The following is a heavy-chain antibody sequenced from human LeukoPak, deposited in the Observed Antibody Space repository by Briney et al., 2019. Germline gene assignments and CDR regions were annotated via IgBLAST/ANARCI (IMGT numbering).Heavy chain of an antibody. CDR3: ARETRRVTMVRGAPGFFDL. CDR1: GGSISSYY. V-gene: IGHV4-59*01. D-gene: IGHD3-10*01. Sequence: SETLSLTCTVSGGSISSYYWSWIRQPPGKGLEWIGFIYYSGSTNYNPSLKSRVTISVDTSKNQFSLRLSSVTAADTAVYYCARETRRVTMVRGAPGFFDLWGRGTLVTVSS. CDR2: IYYSGST. J-gene: IGHJ2*01.